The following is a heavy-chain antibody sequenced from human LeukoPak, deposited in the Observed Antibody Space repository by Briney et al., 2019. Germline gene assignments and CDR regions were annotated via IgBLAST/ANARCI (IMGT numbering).Heavy chain of an antibody. CDR1: GGSISSYY. CDR3: ARSSGGWYYYYYMDV. V-gene: IGHV4-59*12. CDR2: IYHSGST. D-gene: IGHD6-19*01. J-gene: IGHJ6*03. Sequence: SETLSLTCTVSGGSISSYYWSWIRQPAGKGLEWIGYIYHSGSTNYNPSLKSRATISVDTSKNQFSLKLSSLTAADTAVYYCARSSGGWYYYYYMDVWGKGTTVTISS.